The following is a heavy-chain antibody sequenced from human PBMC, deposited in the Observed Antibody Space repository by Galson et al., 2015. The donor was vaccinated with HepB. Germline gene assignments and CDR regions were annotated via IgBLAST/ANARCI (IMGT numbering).Heavy chain of an antibody. CDR1: GFTFSSNW. J-gene: IGHJ4*02. V-gene: IGHV3-7*03. CDR2: IKPDGNEK. Sequence: SLRLSCAASGFTFSSNWMSWVRQAPGKGLEWVANIKPDGNEKYDVESVKGRFTISRDNAKKSLYLQMNSLRAEDTAVYYCARDFAGPYDFWSGGYFDYWGQGTLVTVSS. CDR3: ARDFAGPYDFWSGGYFDY. D-gene: IGHD3-3*01.